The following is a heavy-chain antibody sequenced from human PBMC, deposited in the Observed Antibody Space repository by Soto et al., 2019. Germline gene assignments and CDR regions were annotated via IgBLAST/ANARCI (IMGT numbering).Heavy chain of an antibody. CDR1: VSTISTRRCL. V-gene: IGHV4-39*01. Sequence: PSEGLCLTGTLTVSTISTRRCLRGWLRHRPGKGLECIASIKYSGTTFYNPSLKSRVTLSVDTSKNQFALKLSSVTAAETAVYYCARHGITGSYYDAFDIWGQGTMVT. D-gene: IGHD1-26*01. CDR2: IKYSGTT. J-gene: IGHJ3*02. CDR3: ARHGITGSYYDAFDI.